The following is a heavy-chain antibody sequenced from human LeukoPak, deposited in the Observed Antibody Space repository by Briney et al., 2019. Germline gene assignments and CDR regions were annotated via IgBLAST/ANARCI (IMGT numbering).Heavy chain of an antibody. D-gene: IGHD3-22*01. Sequence: SETLSLTCTVSGGSISSSSYYWGWIRQPPGKGLEWIGSIYYSGNTYYNPSLKSRVTISVDASKNQFSLKLSSVTAADTAVYYCARVEYYYDSSGQGAFDIWGQGTMVTVSS. V-gene: IGHV4-39*07. CDR3: ARVEYYYDSSGQGAFDI. CDR2: IYYSGNT. CDR1: GGSISSSSYY. J-gene: IGHJ3*02.